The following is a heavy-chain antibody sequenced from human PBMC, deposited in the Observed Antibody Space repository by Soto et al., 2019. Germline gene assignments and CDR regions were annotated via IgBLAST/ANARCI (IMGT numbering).Heavy chain of an antibody. Sequence: QGQLVQSGPEVKKPGASVKVSCKASGYTFSRYGISWVRQAPGQGLEWMGWISGYNGDTKYAQKVQGRVTMTIDTTTHTAYIELRSLTSHDTAIYYCAKNGQPPYYYYGMDVWGQGTTVTVSS. CDR2: ISGYNGDT. CDR1: GYTFSRYG. J-gene: IGHJ6*02. CDR3: AKNGQPPYYYYGMDV. V-gene: IGHV1-18*01. D-gene: IGHD2-8*01.